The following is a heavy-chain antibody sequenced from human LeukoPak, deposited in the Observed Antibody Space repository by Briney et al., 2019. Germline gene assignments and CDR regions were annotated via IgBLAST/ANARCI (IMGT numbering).Heavy chain of an antibody. CDR3: AKAPPGDYYYMDV. V-gene: IGHV3-21*01. D-gene: IGHD2-8*02. Sequence: GGSLRLSCTASGFTFSHYSMNWVRQAPGKGLEWVSSNSGSSSYIYYADSVKGRFTISRDNSKNTLYLQMNSLRAEDTAVYYCAKAPPGDYYYMDVWGKGTTVTVSS. J-gene: IGHJ6*03. CDR1: GFTFSHYS. CDR2: NSGSSSYI.